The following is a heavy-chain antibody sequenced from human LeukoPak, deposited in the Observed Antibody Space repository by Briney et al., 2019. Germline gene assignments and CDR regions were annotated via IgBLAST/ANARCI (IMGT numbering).Heavy chain of an antibody. J-gene: IGHJ6*03. V-gene: IGHV4-39*07. CDR1: GGSISSSSYY. Sequence: PSETLSLTCTVSGGSISSSSYYWGWIRQPPGKGLEWIGSIYYSGSTYYNPSLKSRVTISVDTSKNQFSLKLSSVTAADTAVYYCARVGGSSGWFYYYYYYMDVWGKGTTVTVS. CDR2: IYYSGST. CDR3: ARVGGSSGWFYYYYYYMDV. D-gene: IGHD6-19*01.